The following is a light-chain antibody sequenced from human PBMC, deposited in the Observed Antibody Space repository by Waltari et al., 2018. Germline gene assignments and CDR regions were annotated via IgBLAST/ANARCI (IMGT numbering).Light chain of an antibody. Sequence: SYVLTQPPSVSVAPGQTARITCGGNNIGSKSVHWYQQKPGQAPVLVVYDDSDRPSGIPGRFSGSNSGKTATLTISRVEAGDEAYYYCQVWDSSSDLYVFGTGTKVTVL. CDR2: DDS. V-gene: IGLV3-21*02. J-gene: IGLJ1*01. CDR3: QVWDSSSDLYV. CDR1: NIGSKS.